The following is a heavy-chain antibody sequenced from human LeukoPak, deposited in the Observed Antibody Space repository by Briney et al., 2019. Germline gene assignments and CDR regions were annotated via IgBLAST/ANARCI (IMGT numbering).Heavy chain of an antibody. CDR2: INPNSGGT. D-gene: IGHD2-21*02. CDR1: GYTFTGYY. V-gene: IGHV1-2*02. J-gene: IGHJ6*02. CDR3: ARLGIVVVTADGMDV. Sequence: GASVKVSCKASGYTFTGYYMHWVRQAPGQGLEWMGWINPNSGGTNYAQKFQGRVTMTRDTSISTAYMELSRLRSDDTAVYYCARLGIVVVTADGMDVWGQGTTVTVSS.